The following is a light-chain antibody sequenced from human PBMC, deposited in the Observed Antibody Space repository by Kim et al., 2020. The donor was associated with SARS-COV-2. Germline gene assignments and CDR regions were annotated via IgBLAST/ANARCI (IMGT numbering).Light chain of an antibody. CDR1: GGPSSYA. CDR3: QTWGTGTVV. V-gene: IGLV4-69*01. Sequence: QLVLTQSPSASASLGASVKLTCTLSGGPSSYAIAWHQQQPEKGPRYLMKLNSDGSHNKGDGIPDRFSGSSSGAERYLAISSLQSEDEAEYYCQTWGTGTVVFGGGTKLTVL. J-gene: IGLJ2*01. CDR2: LNSDGSH.